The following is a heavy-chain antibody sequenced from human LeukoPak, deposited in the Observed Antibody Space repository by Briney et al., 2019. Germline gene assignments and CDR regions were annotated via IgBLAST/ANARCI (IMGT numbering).Heavy chain of an antibody. V-gene: IGHV4-34*01. Sequence: SETLSLTCAVYGGSFSGYYWSWIRQPPGKGLEWIGEINHSGSTTYNPSLKSRVTISVDTSKNQFSLKLSSVTAADTAVYYCARYKGSSWSYGPYNWFDPWGQGTLVTVSS. D-gene: IGHD6-13*01. J-gene: IGHJ5*02. CDR1: GGSFSGYY. CDR2: INHSGST. CDR3: ARYKGSSWSYGPYNWFDP.